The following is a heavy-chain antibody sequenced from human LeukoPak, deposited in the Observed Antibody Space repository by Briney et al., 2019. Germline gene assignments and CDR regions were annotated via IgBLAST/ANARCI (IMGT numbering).Heavy chain of an antibody. CDR2: IYYSGST. CDR1: GGSISSYY. CDR3: ARARGQNRVSYYYDSSGYYNFDY. V-gene: IGHV4-59*01. J-gene: IGHJ4*02. Sequence: PSETLSLTCTVSGGSISSYYWRWIRQPPGKGLEWIGYIYYSGSTNYNPSLTSRVTISVDTSKIQFSLKLSSLTAADTAVYYCARARGQNRVSYYYDSSGYYNFDYWGQGTLVTVSS. D-gene: IGHD3-22*01.